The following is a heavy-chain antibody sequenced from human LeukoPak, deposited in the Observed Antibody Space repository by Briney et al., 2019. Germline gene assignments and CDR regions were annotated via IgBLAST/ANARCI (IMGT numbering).Heavy chain of an antibody. D-gene: IGHD3-10*01. J-gene: IGHJ4*02. Sequence: GEALEISCKGSGYHFSSYWIGGGRQVPGKGLEWMGFIYPGESDTRYSPSFQGQVTISADKSISTAYLQWRSLKASDTAMYYCARNRGDNTFDYWGPGILVTVSS. CDR2: IYPGESDT. V-gene: IGHV5-51*01. CDR1: GYHFSSYW. CDR3: ARNRGDNTFDY.